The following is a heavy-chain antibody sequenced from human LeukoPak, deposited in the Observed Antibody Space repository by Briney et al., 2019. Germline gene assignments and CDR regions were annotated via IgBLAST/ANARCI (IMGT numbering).Heavy chain of an antibody. CDR1: GGSISSGGYY. V-gene: IGHV4-31*03. D-gene: IGHD3-22*01. J-gene: IGHJ6*02. CDR3: ARGTNYYDSSGSSGYGMDV. Sequence: SQTLSLTCTVSGGSISSGGYYWSWIRQHPGKGLEWIGYIYYSGSTYYNPSLKSRVTISVDTSKNQFSLKLSSVTAADTAVYYCARGTNYYDSSGSSGYGMDVWGQGTTVTVSS. CDR2: IYYSGST.